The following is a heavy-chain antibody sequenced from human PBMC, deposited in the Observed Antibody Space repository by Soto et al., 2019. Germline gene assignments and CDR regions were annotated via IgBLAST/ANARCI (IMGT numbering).Heavy chain of an antibody. CDR1: GASVKTGSYY. CDR3: ARHWDYYSYMDV. J-gene: IGHJ6*03. D-gene: IGHD3-16*01. CDR2: IYYSGST. Sequence: SETLSLTCTVSGASVKTGSYYWTWIRQPPGKGLEWMGSIYYSGSTYYNPSLESRVTISVDTSKNQFSLKLSSVTAADTAVYYCARHWDYYSYMDVWGKGTTVTVS. V-gene: IGHV4-39*01.